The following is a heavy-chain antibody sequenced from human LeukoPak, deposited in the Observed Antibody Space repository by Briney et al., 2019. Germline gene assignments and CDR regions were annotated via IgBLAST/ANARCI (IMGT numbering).Heavy chain of an antibody. D-gene: IGHD6-19*01. Sequence: SETLSLTCAVYGGSFSGYYWSWIRQPPGKGLEWIGEINHSGSTNYNPSLKSRVTISIDTSKNQFSLKLSSVTAADTAVYYCARDRESSGWYPNWFDPWGQGTLVTVSS. J-gene: IGHJ5*02. CDR2: INHSGST. CDR3: ARDRESSGWYPNWFDP. CDR1: GGSFSGYY. V-gene: IGHV4-34*01.